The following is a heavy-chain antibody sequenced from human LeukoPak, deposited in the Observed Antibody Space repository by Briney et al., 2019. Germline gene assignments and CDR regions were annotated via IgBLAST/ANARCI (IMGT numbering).Heavy chain of an antibody. D-gene: IGHD3-10*01. CDR3: ARSRGSGWFGEGGMDV. Sequence: GGSLRLSCAASGFAFSSYWMHWVRQVPGKGLVWVSRINRDESSTSYADSVKGRFTISRDNAKNTLHLQMNSLRAEDTAVYYCARSRGSGWFGEGGMDVWGKGTTVTVSS. CDR2: INRDESST. V-gene: IGHV3-74*01. J-gene: IGHJ6*04. CDR1: GFAFSSYW.